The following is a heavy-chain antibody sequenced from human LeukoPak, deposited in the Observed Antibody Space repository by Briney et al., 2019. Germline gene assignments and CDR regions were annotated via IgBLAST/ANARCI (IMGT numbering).Heavy chain of an antibody. Sequence: GGSLRLSCAASGFTFSSYAMHWVRQAPGKGLEWVAVISYDGSNKYYADSVKGRFTISRDNYKNTLYLQMNSLRAEDTAVYYCASALVPAAIRNSPSDYWGQGTLVTVSS. CDR1: GFTFSSYA. D-gene: IGHD2-2*01. V-gene: IGHV3-30-3*01. J-gene: IGHJ4*02. CDR2: ISYDGSNK. CDR3: ASALVPAAIRNSPSDY.